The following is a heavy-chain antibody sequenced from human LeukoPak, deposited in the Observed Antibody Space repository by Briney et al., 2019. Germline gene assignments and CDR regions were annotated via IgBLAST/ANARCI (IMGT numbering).Heavy chain of an antibody. J-gene: IGHJ4*02. CDR2: IKQDGSEK. D-gene: IGHD5-12*01. Sequence: GGSLRLSCAASGFTFSSYWMSWVRQAPGKGLEWVANIKQDGSEKYYVDSVKGRFTISRDNAKNSLYLQMNSLRAEDTAVYYCARSRGYSGYVPNYWGQGTLVTVSS. V-gene: IGHV3-7*01. CDR3: ARSRGYSGYVPNY. CDR1: GFTFSSYW.